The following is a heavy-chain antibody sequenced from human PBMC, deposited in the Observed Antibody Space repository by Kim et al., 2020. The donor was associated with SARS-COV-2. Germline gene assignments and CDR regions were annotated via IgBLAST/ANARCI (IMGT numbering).Heavy chain of an antibody. Sequence: SETLSLTCAVYGVSFSGYYWSWIRQPPGKGLEWIGEINHSGSTNYNPSLKSRVTISVDTSKNQFSLKLSSVTAADTAVYYCARTDYDFWSGYYRTFDYWG. CDR2: INHSGST. CDR1: GVSFSGYY. D-gene: IGHD3-3*01. V-gene: IGHV4-34*01. CDR3: ARTDYDFWSGYYRTFDY. J-gene: IGHJ4*01.